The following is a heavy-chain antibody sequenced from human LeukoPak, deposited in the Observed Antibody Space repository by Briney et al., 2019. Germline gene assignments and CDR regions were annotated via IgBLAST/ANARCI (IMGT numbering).Heavy chain of an antibody. Sequence: QSGGSLRLSCAASGFVVSDNYMSWVRQAPGQGLEWVSLIYTSGITKYTDSVKGRFTISRDNAKNTLYLQMNTLSAEDTAVYYCVGYCVGKFDYWGQGTLVTVSS. J-gene: IGHJ4*02. CDR3: VGYCVGKFDY. V-gene: IGHV3-66*02. D-gene: IGHD2-21*01. CDR1: GFVVSDNY. CDR2: IYTSGIT.